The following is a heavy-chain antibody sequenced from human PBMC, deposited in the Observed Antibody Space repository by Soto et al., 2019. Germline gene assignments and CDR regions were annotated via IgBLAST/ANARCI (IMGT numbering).Heavy chain of an antibody. J-gene: IGHJ6*04. CDR2: INHSGST. CDR3: ARVFVVPAAYEMDV. Sequence: SETLSLTCAVYGGSFSGYYWSWIRQPPGKGLEWIGEINHSGSTNYNPSLKSRVTISVDTSKNQFSLKLSSVTAADTAVYYCARVFVVPAAYEMDVWGKGTTVNVSS. V-gene: IGHV4-34*01. CDR1: GGSFSGYY. D-gene: IGHD2-2*01.